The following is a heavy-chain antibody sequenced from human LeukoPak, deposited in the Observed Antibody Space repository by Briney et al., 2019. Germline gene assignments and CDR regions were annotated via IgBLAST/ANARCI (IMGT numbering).Heavy chain of an antibody. CDR2: ISAYNGNT. J-gene: IGHJ3*02. Sequence: ASVKVSCKASGYTFTSYGISWVRQAPGQGLEWMGWISAYNGNTNYAQKLQGRVTMTTDTSTSTAYMELSRLRSDDTAVYYCATDVATVDAFDIWGQGTMVTVSS. D-gene: IGHD6-13*01. CDR3: ATDVATVDAFDI. V-gene: IGHV1-18*01. CDR1: GYTFTSYG.